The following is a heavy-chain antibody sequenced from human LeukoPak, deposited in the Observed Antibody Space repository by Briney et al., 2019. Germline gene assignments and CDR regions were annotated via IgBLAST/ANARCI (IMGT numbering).Heavy chain of an antibody. CDR3: ARTEVVVRFLEWLSYRYNWFDP. D-gene: IGHD3-3*01. J-gene: IGHJ5*02. Sequence: ASVKVSCKASGYTFTSYYMHWVRQAPGQGLEWMGIINPSGGSTSYAQKFQGRVTMTRNTSINTAYMELSSLRSEDTAVYYCARTEVVVRFLEWLSYRYNWFDPWGQGTLVTVSS. CDR2: INPSGGST. CDR1: GYTFTSYY. V-gene: IGHV1-46*01.